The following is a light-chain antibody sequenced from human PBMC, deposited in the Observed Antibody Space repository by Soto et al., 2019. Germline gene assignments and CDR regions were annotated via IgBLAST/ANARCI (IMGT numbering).Light chain of an antibody. CDR1: SSDVGGYNY. J-gene: IGLJ2*01. CDR2: DVT. V-gene: IGLV2-11*01. Sequence: QSALTQPRSVSGSPGQSVTISCTGTSSDVGGYNYVSWYQHHPGKAPKLIIYDVTKRPSGVPDRFSGSKSGNTASLTISGLQAEEEADYCCCSYAGSYTGVFGGGTKLTVL. CDR3: CSYAGSYTGV.